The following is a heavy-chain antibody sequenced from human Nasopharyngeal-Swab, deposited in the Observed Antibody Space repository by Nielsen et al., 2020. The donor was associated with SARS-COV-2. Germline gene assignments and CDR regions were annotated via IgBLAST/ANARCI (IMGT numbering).Heavy chain of an antibody. CDR2: INPNSGGT. CDR1: GYTFTGYY. J-gene: IGHJ4*02. V-gene: IGHV1-2*06. D-gene: IGHD5-24*01. Sequence: ASVKVSCKASGYTFTGYYMHWVRQAPGQGLEWMGRINPNSGGTNYAQKFQGRVTMTRDTSISTAYMELSRLRSDDTAVYYCARDLGRDGYIPDYWGQGTLVTVSS. CDR3: ARDLGRDGYIPDY.